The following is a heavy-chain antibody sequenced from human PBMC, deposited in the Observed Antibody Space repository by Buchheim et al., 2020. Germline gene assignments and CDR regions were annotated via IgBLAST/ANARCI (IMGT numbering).Heavy chain of an antibody. CDR1: GFTFTNYA. CDR2: ISRDGNT. CDR3: GTRDTSGYYNF. Sequence: EVQMLESGGGLAQPGGSLRLSCAASGFTFTNYATSWVRQAPGKGLEWVSTISRDGNTYYADSVKGRFTVSRDHSKKTLYLQLNSLRAEDTALYYCGTRDTSGYYNFWGQGSL. J-gene: IGHJ4*02. V-gene: IGHV3-23*01. D-gene: IGHD2-2*01.